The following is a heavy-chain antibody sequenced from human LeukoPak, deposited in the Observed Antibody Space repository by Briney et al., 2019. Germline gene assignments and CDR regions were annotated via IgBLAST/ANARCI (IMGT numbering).Heavy chain of an antibody. CDR2: INPENGST. CDR1: GYTLTNND. D-gene: IGHD2-2*01. V-gene: IGHV1-8*01. J-gene: IGHJ6*03. CDR3: ARPTSRPSNYYHMDV. Sequence: ASVKVSCKASGYTLTNNDINWVRQATGQGLEWMGWINPENGSTGYAQKFQGRAIMTRSTAINTVYMELSSLTFEDTAIYFCARPTSRPSNYYHMDVWGKGTTVTVSS.